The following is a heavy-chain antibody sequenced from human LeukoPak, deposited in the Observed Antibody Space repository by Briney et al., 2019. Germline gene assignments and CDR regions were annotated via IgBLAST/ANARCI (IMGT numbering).Heavy chain of an antibody. CDR3: ARKYYYGSGSYHNWFDP. V-gene: IGHV1-18*01. CDR1: GYTFTSYG. CDR2: ISAYNGNT. D-gene: IGHD3-10*01. Sequence: GASVKVSCKASGYTFTSYGISWVRQAPGQGLEWMGWISAYNGNTNYAQKLQGRVTMTTDTSTCTAYMELRSLRSDDTAEYYCARKYYYGSGSYHNWFDPWGQGTLVTVSS. J-gene: IGHJ5*02.